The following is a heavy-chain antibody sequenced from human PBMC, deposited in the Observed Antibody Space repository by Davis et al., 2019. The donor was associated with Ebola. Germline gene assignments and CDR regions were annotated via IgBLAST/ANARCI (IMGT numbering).Heavy chain of an antibody. J-gene: IGHJ6*02. CDR3: ARYPGMAAAGTGYYYGMDV. D-gene: IGHD6-13*01. CDR1: GGSISSSSYF. CDR2: INHSGST. Sequence: MPSETLSLTCTVSGGSISSSSYFWGWIRQPPGKGLEWIGEINHSGSTNYNPSLKSRVTISVDTSKNQVSLKLSSVTAADTAVYYCARYPGMAAAGTGYYYGMDVWGQGTTVIVSS. V-gene: IGHV4-39*01.